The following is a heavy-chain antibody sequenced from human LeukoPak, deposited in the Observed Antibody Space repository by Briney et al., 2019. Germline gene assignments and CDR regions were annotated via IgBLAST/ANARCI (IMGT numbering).Heavy chain of an antibody. D-gene: IGHD3-22*01. J-gene: IGHJ4*02. CDR2: IKSKTDGGTT. CDR3: TTDLVYYDSSGYRY. Sequence: GGSLRLSCAASGFTFSSYAISWVRQAPGKGLEWVGRIKSKTDGGTTDYAAPVKGRFTISRDDSKNTLYLQMNSLKTEDTAVYYCTTDLVYYDSSGYRYWGQGTLVTVSS. V-gene: IGHV3-15*01. CDR1: GFTFSSYA.